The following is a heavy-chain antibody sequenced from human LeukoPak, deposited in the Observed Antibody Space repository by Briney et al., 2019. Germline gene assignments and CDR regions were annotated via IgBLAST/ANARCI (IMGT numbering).Heavy chain of an antibody. CDR1: GYTFSNYG. V-gene: IGHV1-18*01. D-gene: IGHD5-24*01. CDR3: ARVMGMATTYVDY. J-gene: IGHJ4*02. CDR2: ISGYNGNT. Sequence: GASVKVSCKTSGYTFSNYGVSWVRRAPGQGLEWMGWISGYNGNTDYGQKFQGRVTMTTDTSTTTVYMELRSLRFDDTAVYYCARVMGMATTYVDYWGQGALVTVSS.